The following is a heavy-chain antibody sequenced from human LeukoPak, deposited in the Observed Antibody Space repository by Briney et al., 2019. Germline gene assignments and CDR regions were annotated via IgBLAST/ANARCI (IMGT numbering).Heavy chain of an antibody. J-gene: IGHJ4*02. V-gene: IGHV4-59*01. CDR2: IYYSGST. CDR1: GGSISSYY. D-gene: IGHD5-12*01. CDR3: ARGGYSGYDFAY. Sequence: SGTLSLTCTVSGGSISSYYWSWIRQPPGKGLEWIGYIYYSGSTNYNPSLKSRVTISVDTSKNQFSLKLSSVTAADTAVYYCARGGYSGYDFAYWGQGTLVTVSS.